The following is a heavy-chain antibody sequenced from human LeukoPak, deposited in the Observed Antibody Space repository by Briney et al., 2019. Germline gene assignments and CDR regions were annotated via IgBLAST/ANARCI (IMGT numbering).Heavy chain of an antibody. CDR2: INPNSGGT. Sequence: ASVKVYCKASGYTFTDYYLHWVRQAPGQGLEWMGWINPNSGGTIYAQKFQGRVTMTRDTSISTAYMELSRLRSDDSAVYYCARHIEAAVYYLDHWGQGALVTVSS. J-gene: IGHJ4*02. V-gene: IGHV1-2*02. D-gene: IGHD6-13*01. CDR3: ARHIEAAVYYLDH. CDR1: GYTFTDYY.